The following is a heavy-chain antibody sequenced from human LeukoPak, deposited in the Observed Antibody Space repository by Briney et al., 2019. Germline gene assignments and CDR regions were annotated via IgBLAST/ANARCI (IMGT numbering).Heavy chain of an antibody. D-gene: IGHD6-6*01. V-gene: IGHV3-64*01. CDR1: GFTFSSYA. CDR3: ARASSIAARLVFYFDY. J-gene: IGHJ4*02. CDR2: ISSNGGST. Sequence: HPGGSLRFSCAASGFTFSSYAMHWVRQAPGKGLEYVSAISSNGGSTYYANSVKGRFTISRDNSKNTLYLQMGSLRAEDMAVYYCARASSIAARLVFYFDYWGQGTLVTVSS.